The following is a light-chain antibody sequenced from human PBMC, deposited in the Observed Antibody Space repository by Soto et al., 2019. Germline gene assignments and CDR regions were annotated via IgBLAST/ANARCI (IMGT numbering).Light chain of an antibody. CDR3: SSYTSSSTYV. Sequence: QSALTQPASVSGSPGQSIAISCTGTISDVGGYNYVSWYQQHPGKAPKLMISEVSNRPSGVSNRFSGSKSGNMASLTISGLPAEDEADYYCSSYTSSSTYVFGTGTKLTVL. V-gene: IGLV2-14*01. CDR2: EVS. J-gene: IGLJ1*01. CDR1: ISDVGGYNY.